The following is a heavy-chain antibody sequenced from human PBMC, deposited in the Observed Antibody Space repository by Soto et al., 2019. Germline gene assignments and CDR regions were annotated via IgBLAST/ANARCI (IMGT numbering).Heavy chain of an antibody. D-gene: IGHD5-18*01. CDR2: TYYRSKWYN. Sequence: PSQTLSLTCAISGDSVSSNSAAWNWIRQSPSRGLEWLGRTYYRSKWYNDYAVSVKSRITINPDTSKNQFSLQLNSVTPEDTAVYYCAREAQIQLHPRGYYYYGMDVWGQGTPVTVSS. CDR1: GDSVSSNSAA. J-gene: IGHJ6*02. V-gene: IGHV6-1*01. CDR3: AREAQIQLHPRGYYYYGMDV.